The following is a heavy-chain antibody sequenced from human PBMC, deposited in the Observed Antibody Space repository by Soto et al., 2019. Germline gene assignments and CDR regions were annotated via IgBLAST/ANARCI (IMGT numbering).Heavy chain of an antibody. Sequence: QVQLVQSGAEVKKPGSSVKGSCKASGGTFGSHGVAWVRQAPGQGLEWMGGFIAMLGTPTYAKKVQGRATRTADESLTSSYVEMRSLRSEDTAVYFCARGAMAKFDYWGQGTVVTVSS. V-gene: IGHV1-69*01. CDR2: FIAMLGTP. CDR3: ARGAMAKFDY. J-gene: IGHJ4*02. CDR1: GGTFGSHG. D-gene: IGHD5-18*01.